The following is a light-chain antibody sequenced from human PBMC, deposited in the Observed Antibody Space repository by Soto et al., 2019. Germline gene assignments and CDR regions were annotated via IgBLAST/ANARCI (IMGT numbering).Light chain of an antibody. CDR3: LQDINYPWT. Sequence: QMPQSRSSLSASVGDGVTISCRASQCIGNGLGWYQQRPGKPPKVLIYGASNLQSGVPPRFSGSGSGTDFTLAISSLQPEDSATYYCLQDINYPWTFGQGTKVE. V-gene: IGKV1-6*01. J-gene: IGKJ1*01. CDR2: GAS. CDR1: QCIGNG.